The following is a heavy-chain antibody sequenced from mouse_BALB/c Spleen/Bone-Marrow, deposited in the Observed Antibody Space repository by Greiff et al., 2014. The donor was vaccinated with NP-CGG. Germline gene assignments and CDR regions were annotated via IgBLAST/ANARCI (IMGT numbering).Heavy chain of an antibody. CDR1: GFNIKDTY. J-gene: IGHJ3*01. CDR3: APYYYGSGQFAY. CDR2: IDPANGNT. D-gene: IGHD1-1*01. V-gene: IGHV14-3*02. Sequence: EVQLQQSGAELVKPGASVKLSCTASGFNIKDTYMHWVKQRPGQGLEWIGRIDPANGNTKYDPKFQGKATITADTSSNTAYLQLSSLTSEDTAVYYCAPYYYGSGQFAYWGQGTLVTVSA.